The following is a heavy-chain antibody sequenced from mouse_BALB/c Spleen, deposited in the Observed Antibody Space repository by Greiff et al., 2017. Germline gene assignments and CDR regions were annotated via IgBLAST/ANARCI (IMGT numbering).Heavy chain of an antibody. J-gene: IGHJ2*01. V-gene: IGHV5-6-5*01. D-gene: IGHD2-3*01. CDR1: GFTFSSYA. CDR2: ISSGGST. CDR3: ARGDGYFKNYFDY. Sequence: EVQLQQSGGGLVKPGGSLKLSCAASGFTFSSYAMSWVRQTPEKRLEWVASISSGGSTYYPDSVKGRFTISRDNARNILYLQMSSLRSEDTAMYYCARGDGYFKNYFDYWGQGTTRTVSS.